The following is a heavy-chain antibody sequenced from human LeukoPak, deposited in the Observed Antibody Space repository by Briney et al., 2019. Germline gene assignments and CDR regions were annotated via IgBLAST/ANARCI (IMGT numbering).Heavy chain of an antibody. J-gene: IGHJ4*02. Sequence: SETLSLTCTVSGYSISSSYYWGWIRQPPGKGLEWIGSIYSSGSTYYNPSLKSRVTISIDTSKNQVSLKLSSVTAADTAVYYCARHGVTSSGYYWDWGQGTLVTVSS. D-gene: IGHD3-3*01. CDR1: GYSISSSYY. CDR2: IYSSGST. V-gene: IGHV4-39*01. CDR3: ARHGVTSSGYYWD.